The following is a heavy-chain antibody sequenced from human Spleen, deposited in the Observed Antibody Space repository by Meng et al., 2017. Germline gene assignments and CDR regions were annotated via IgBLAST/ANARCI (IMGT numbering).Heavy chain of an antibody. V-gene: IGHV4-39*01. Sequence: QPQLQESGPGLVKPSETLSLTCSVSGDSISSSDSYWGWIRQSPGKGLEWIGSIGHSGFTYYTPSLESRVTVSVDTSRSQFSLELTSVTAADTAVYYCARHPSSYVDYWGQGTLVTVSS. CDR1: GDSISSSDSY. J-gene: IGHJ4*02. CDR2: IGHSGFT. CDR3: ARHPSSYVDY. D-gene: IGHD5-18*01.